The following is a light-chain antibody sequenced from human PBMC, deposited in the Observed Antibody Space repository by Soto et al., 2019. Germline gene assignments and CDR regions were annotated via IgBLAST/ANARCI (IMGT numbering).Light chain of an antibody. J-gene: IGLJ2*01. CDR2: GNT. V-gene: IGLV1-40*01. Sequence: QSVLTQPPSVSGVPGQRVTISCTGSSSNIGAGYDVHWYQQLPGRAPKLLIYGNTNRPSGVPDRFSGSKSGTSASLAITGLQAEDEADYYCLSFDSSLGVVVGGGTKLTVL. CDR1: SSNIGAGYD. CDR3: LSFDSSLGVV.